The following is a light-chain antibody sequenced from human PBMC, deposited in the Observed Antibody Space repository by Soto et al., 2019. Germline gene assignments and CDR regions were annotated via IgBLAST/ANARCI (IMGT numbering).Light chain of an antibody. CDR2: DAS. CDR1: QSISTW. Sequence: SVGDRVTITCRASQSISTWLAWYQQKPGKAPKLLIFDASGLQSGVPSRFSGSGSGTEFTLTISSLQPDDVAIYYCHQYNSYSETFGQGTKVDIK. J-gene: IGKJ1*01. V-gene: IGKV1-5*01. CDR3: HQYNSYSET.